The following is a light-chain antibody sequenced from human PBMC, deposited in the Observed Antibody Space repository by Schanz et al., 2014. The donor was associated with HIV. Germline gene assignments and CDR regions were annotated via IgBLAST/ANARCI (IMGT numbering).Light chain of an antibody. CDR2: DVS. CDR1: SGDVSVHNY. CDR3: SSFTSSFTYV. V-gene: IGLV2-14*03. J-gene: IGLJ1*01. Sequence: QSALTQPPSASGSPGQSVTISCTEASGDVSVHNYVSWFQHHPGKAPKLIIYDVSNRPSEISYRFSGSKSGHAASLTISGLQADDEADYYCSSFTSSFTYVFGTGTKLTVL.